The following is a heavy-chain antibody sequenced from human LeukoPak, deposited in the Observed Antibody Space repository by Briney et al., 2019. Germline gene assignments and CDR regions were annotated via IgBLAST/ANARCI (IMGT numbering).Heavy chain of an antibody. Sequence: ASVKVSCEASGYTFTSYDINWVRQATGQGLEWMGWMNPNSGNTGYAQKFQGRVTMTRNTSISTAYMELSSLRSEDTAVYYCAAVGLGGQLVFPWGQGTLVTVSS. J-gene: IGHJ5*02. CDR3: AAVGLGGQLVFP. CDR2: MNPNSGNT. CDR1: GYTFTSYD. V-gene: IGHV1-8*01. D-gene: IGHD6-6*01.